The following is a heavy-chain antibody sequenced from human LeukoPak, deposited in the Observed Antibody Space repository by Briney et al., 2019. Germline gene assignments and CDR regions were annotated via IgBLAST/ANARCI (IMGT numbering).Heavy chain of an antibody. D-gene: IGHD6-13*01. CDR3: ARDRGAAASGWLDP. CDR1: GGSISSGGYS. V-gene: IGHV4-30-2*01. CDR2: IYHSGST. Sequence: SETLSLTCAVSGGSISSGGYSWSWIRQPPGKGLEWIGYIYHSGSTYYNPSLKSRVTISVDRSKNQFSLKLSSVTAADTAVYYCARDRGAAASGWLDPWGQGTLVTVSS. J-gene: IGHJ5*02.